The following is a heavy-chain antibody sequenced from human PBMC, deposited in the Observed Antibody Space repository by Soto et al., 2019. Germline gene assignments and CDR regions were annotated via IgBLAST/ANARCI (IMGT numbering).Heavy chain of an antibody. D-gene: IGHD3-22*01. Sequence: EVQLVESGGGLVKPGGSLRVSCAASGFSFSTYTMHWVRQAPGKGLEWVSSINSRSYIYYADSVKGRFTISRDNANNSLYLQMNGLRAEDTALYYCARGRYYYDNFDYWGQGTLVTVSS. V-gene: IGHV3-21*01. CDR3: ARGRYYYDNFDY. J-gene: IGHJ4*02. CDR2: INSRSYI. CDR1: GFSFSTYT.